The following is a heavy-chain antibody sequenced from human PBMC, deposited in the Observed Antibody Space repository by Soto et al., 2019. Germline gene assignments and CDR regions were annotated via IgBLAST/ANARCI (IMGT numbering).Heavy chain of an antibody. V-gene: IGHV4-61*01. D-gene: IGHD6-6*01. CDR2: IYYSGST. J-gene: IGHJ6*02. Sequence: LSLTCTVSGGSVSSGSYYWSWIRQPPGKGLEWIGYIYYSGSTNYNPSLKSRVTISVDTSKNQFSLKLSSVTAADTAVYYCARDPVVAARPYYYYGMDVWGQGTTVTVSS. CDR3: ARDPVVAARPYYYYGMDV. CDR1: GGSVSSGSYY.